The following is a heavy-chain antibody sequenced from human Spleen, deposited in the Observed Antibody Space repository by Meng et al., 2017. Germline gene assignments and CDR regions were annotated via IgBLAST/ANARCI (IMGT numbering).Heavy chain of an antibody. D-gene: IGHD2-21*02. J-gene: IGHJ4*02. V-gene: IGHV4-30-4*01. CDR1: GGSISSGDYY. CDR2: IYYSGST. Sequence: QVQLHELGPGLVKPSQPLSLTCTVSGGSISSGDYYWSWIRQPPGRGLEWIGYIYYSGSTYYNPSLRSRVTISVDTSKNQFSLKMKSVTAADTAVSYFASQSVTAIPFDYWGPGALVTVSS. CDR3: ASQSVTAIPFDY.